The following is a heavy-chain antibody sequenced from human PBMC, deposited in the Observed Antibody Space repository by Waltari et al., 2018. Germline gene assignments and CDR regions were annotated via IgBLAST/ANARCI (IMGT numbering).Heavy chain of an antibody. D-gene: IGHD3-10*01. Sequence: QVQLQESGPGLVKPSETLSLTCTVSGGSISSHYWSWIRQPPGKGLEWIGYIYYSGSTNYNPSLKSRVTISVDTSKNQFSRKLSSVTAADTAVYYCARVVLYYYYMDVWGKGTTVTVSS. CDR2: IYYSGST. V-gene: IGHV4-59*11. J-gene: IGHJ6*03. CDR1: GGSISSHY. CDR3: ARVVLYYYYMDV.